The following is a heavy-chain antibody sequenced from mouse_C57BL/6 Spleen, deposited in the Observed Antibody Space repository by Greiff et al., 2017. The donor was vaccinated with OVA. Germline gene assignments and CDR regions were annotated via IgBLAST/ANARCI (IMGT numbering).Heavy chain of an antibody. CDR2: ISYDGSN. J-gene: IGHJ3*01. V-gene: IGHV3-6*01. CDR3: ARDYGSSYRAWFAY. CDR1: GYSITSGYY. D-gene: IGHD1-1*01. Sequence: EESGPGLVKPSQSLSLTCSVTGYSITSGYYWNWIRQFPGNKLEWMGYISYDGSNNYNPSLKNRISITRDTSKNQFFLKLNSVTTEDTATYYCARDYGSSYRAWFAYWGQGTLVTVSA.